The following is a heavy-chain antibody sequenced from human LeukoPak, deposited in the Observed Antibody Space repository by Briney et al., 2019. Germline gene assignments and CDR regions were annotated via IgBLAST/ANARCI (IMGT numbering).Heavy chain of an antibody. Sequence: PSETLSLTCAVSGYSISSGYHWGWIRQPPGKGLEWVSAISGSGGSTYYADSVKGRFTISRDNSKNTLYLQMNSLRAEDTAVYYCAKEPRLHLFSIRSTSYFDYWGQGTLVTVSS. V-gene: IGHV3-23*01. CDR1: GYSISSGYH. J-gene: IGHJ4*02. CDR2: ISGSGGST. CDR3: AKEPRLHLFSIRSTSYFDY.